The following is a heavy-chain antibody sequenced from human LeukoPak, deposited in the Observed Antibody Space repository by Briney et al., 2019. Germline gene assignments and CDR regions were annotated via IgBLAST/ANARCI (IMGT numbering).Heavy chain of an antibody. CDR2: IIPIFGTA. V-gene: IGHV1-69*01. CDR1: GGTFSSYA. D-gene: IGHD2-2*01. Sequence: SVKVSCKASGGTFSSYAISWVRLAPGQGLEWMGGIIPIFGTANYAQKFQGRVTITADESTSTAYMELSSLRSEDTAVYYCASTVTSDIVVVPAAIAWFDPWGQGTLVTVSS. CDR3: ASTVTSDIVVVPAAIAWFDP. J-gene: IGHJ5*02.